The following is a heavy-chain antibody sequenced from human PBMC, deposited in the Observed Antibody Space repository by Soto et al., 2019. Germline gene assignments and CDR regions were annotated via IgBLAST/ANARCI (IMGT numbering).Heavy chain of an antibody. CDR1: GFTFSSYA. V-gene: IGHV3-30-3*01. CDR2: ISYDGSNK. J-gene: IGHJ4*02. CDR3: ARESQLWFGDLH. D-gene: IGHD3-10*01. Sequence: GGSLRLSCAASGFTFSSYAMHWVRQAPGKGLEWVAVISYDGSNKYYADSVKGRFTISRDNSKNTLYLQMNSLRAEGTAVYYCARESQLWFGDLHWGQGTLVTVSS.